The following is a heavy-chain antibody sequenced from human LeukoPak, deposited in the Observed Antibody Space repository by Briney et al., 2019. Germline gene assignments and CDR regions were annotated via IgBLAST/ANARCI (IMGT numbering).Heavy chain of an antibody. Sequence: ASETLSLTCTVSGGSIRSYYWSWLRQPPGKGLEWIGYIYYSGSTNYNPSLKSRVTISVDTSKNQFSLKLSSVTAADTAVYYCASPRAGYSSGWYVYWGQGTLVTVSS. CDR3: ASPRAGYSSGWYVY. D-gene: IGHD6-13*01. CDR2: IYYSGST. J-gene: IGHJ4*02. V-gene: IGHV4-59*01. CDR1: GGSIRSYY.